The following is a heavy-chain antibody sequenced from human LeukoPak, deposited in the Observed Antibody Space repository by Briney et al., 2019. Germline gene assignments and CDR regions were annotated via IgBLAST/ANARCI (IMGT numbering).Heavy chain of an antibody. CDR3: ARDYYGSGSYYQWGFDY. J-gene: IGHJ4*02. CDR2: NNPNSGGT. V-gene: IGHV1-2*02. Sequence: GASVKVSCKASGYTFTGYYMHWVRQAPGQGLEWMGWNNPNSGGTNYTQKFQGRVTMTRDTSISTAYMELSRLRSDDTAVYYCARDYYGSGSYYQWGFDYWGQGTLVTVSS. D-gene: IGHD3-10*01. CDR1: GYTFTGYY.